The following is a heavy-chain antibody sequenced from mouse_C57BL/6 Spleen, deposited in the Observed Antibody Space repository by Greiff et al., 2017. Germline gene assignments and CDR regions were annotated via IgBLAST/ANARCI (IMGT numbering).Heavy chain of an antibody. D-gene: IGHD1-1*01. Sequence: QVQLQQPGAELVRPGTSVTLSCKASGYTFTSYWMHWVKQRPGQGLEWIGVIDPSDSYTNYNQKFKGKATLTVDTSSSTAYMQLSSLTSEYTAVYYGAKYPVTTVVAPANSDDYWGQGTTLTVSS. V-gene: IGHV1-59*01. CDR2: IDPSDSYT. CDR3: AKYPVTTVVAPANSDDY. J-gene: IGHJ2*01. CDR1: GYTFTSYW.